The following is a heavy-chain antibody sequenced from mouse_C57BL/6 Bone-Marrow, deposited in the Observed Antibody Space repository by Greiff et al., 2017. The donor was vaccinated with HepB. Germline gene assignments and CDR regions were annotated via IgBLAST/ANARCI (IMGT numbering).Heavy chain of an antibody. J-gene: IGHJ2*01. CDR2: IDPETGGT. Sequence: VQLVESGAELVRPGASVTLSCKASGYTFTDYEMHWVKQTPVHGLEWIGAIDPETGGTAYNQKLKGKAILTADKSSSTAYMELRRLTPEDSAVYYFTKSKVPYYYGSRGFDYWVQGTTLTVSS. CDR3: TKSKVPYYYGSRGFDY. D-gene: IGHD1-1*01. V-gene: IGHV1-15*01. CDR1: GYTFTDYE.